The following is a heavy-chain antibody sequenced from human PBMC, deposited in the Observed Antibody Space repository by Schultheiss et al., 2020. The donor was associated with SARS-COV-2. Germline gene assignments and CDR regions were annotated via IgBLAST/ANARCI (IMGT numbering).Heavy chain of an antibody. Sequence: GGSLRLSCAASGFTFSSYGMHWVRQAPGKGLEWVSAISGSGGSTYYADSVKGRFTISRDNSKNSVYLQMNSLRDEDTAVYYCAINPRYWGQGTLVTVSS. J-gene: IGHJ4*02. CDR1: GFTFSSYG. CDR3: AINPRY. CDR2: ISGSGGST. V-gene: IGHV3-21*06. D-gene: IGHD1-14*01.